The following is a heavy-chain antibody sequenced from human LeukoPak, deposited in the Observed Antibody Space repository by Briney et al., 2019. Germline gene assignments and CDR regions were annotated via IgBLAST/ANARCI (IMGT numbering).Heavy chain of an antibody. CDR2: IYYTGST. D-gene: IGHD2-15*01. CDR3: AREVVVAATWFDP. Sequence: SETLSLTCAVSGGYITNYYWSWIRQPPGKGLEWIGYIYYTGSTNYKPSLKSRVTISMDTSNNQFSLRLSSVTAADTAVYYCAREVVVAATWFDPWGQGTLVTVSS. J-gene: IGHJ5*02. V-gene: IGHV4-59*01. CDR1: GGYITNYY.